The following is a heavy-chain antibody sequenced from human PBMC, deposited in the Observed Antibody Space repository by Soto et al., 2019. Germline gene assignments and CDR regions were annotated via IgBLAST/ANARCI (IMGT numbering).Heavy chain of an antibody. V-gene: IGHV3-30-3*01. CDR3: AREISSSWYYYYGMDV. CDR2: ISYDGSNK. CDR1: GFTFSSYA. D-gene: IGHD6-13*01. Sequence: GGSLRLSCAASGFTFSSYAMHWVRQAPGKGLEWVAVISYDGSNKYYADSVKGRFTISRDNPKNTLYLQMNSLRAEDTAVYYCAREISSSWYYYYGMDVWGQGTTVTVSS. J-gene: IGHJ6*02.